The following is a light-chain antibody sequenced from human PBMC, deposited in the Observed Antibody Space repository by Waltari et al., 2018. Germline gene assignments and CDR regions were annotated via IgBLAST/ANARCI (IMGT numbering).Light chain of an antibody. Sequence: VLTQSPATLSLSPGDRATLSCRASQSINNYLAWYQQKPGQAPRLLIYSASNRATGIPARFSGSGSGTDFFLTISSLDPEDFAVYYCQQRSSWPRTFGQGTRVEIK. CDR3: QQRSSWPRT. CDR1: QSINNY. CDR2: SAS. J-gene: IGKJ1*01. V-gene: IGKV3-11*01.